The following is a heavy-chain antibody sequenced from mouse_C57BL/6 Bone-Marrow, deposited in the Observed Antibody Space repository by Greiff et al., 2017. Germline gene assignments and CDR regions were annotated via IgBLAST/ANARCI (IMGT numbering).Heavy chain of an antibody. CDR3: ARRPWFAY. V-gene: IGHV1-81*01. CDR2: IYPRSGNT. Sequence: VQLQQSGAELARPGASVKLSCKASGYTFTSYGISWVKQRTGQGLEWIGEIYPRSGNTYYNEKFQGKATLTADKSSSTAYMELRSLTSEDSAVYFCARRPWFAYWGQGTLVTVSA. J-gene: IGHJ3*01. CDR1: GYTFTSYG.